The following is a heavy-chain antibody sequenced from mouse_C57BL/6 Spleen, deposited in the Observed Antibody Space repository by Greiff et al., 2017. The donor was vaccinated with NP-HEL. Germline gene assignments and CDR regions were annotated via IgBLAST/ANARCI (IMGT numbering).Heavy chain of an antibody. D-gene: IGHD4-1*01. CDR3: GRLTGTYDY. Sequence: VQLQQPGAELVMPGASVKLSCKASGYTFTSYWMHWVKQRPGQGLEWIGEIDPSDSYTNYNQKFKGKSTLTVDKSSSTAYMQLSSLTSEDSSVYYCGRLTGTYDYWGQGTTLTVSS. V-gene: IGHV1-69*01. CDR1: GYTFTSYW. CDR2: IDPSDSYT. J-gene: IGHJ2*01.